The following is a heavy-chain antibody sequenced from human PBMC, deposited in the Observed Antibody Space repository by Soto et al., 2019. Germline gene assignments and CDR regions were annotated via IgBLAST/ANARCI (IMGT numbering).Heavy chain of an antibody. CDR3: TRDGRGLGRLSLFEY. Sequence: GGSLRLSCAASGFNVNSDYMNWVRQTPGKGLEWVASIYSGETTYYADSVRGRFTISSDRSKNTLYFQLSSLRIEDTAVYYCTRDGRGLGRLSLFEYWGQGVLVTVSS. D-gene: IGHD2-21*02. V-gene: IGHV3-53*01. CDR2: IYSGETT. CDR1: GFNVNSDY. J-gene: IGHJ4*02.